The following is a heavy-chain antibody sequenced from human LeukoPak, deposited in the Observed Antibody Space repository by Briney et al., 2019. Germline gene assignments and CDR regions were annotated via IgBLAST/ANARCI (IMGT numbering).Heavy chain of an antibody. Sequence: ASVKVSCKASGYTFNSYYMHWVRQAPGKGLEWMGIINPSGDSTTYAQKFQGRVTMTRDTSTSTVYMELSSLRSEDTAVCYCARDCGGSTHVCTHAFDIWGQGTMVTASS. CDR2: INPSGDST. J-gene: IGHJ3*02. V-gene: IGHV1-46*02. D-gene: IGHD2-21*01. CDR1: GYTFNSYY. CDR3: ARDCGGSTHVCTHAFDI.